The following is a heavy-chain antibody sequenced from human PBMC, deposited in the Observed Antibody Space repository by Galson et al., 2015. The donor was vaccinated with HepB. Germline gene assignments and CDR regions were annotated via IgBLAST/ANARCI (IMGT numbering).Heavy chain of an antibody. Sequence: VKVSCKASGGTFSSYAISWVRQAPGQGLEWMGGIIPIFGTANYAQKFQGRVTITADESTSTAYMELSSLRSEDTAVYYCARDGLSTPYGDLNYGMDVWGQGTTVTVSS. D-gene: IGHD4-17*01. J-gene: IGHJ6*02. CDR3: ARDGLSTPYGDLNYGMDV. CDR1: GGTFSSYA. CDR2: IIPIFGTA. V-gene: IGHV1-69*13.